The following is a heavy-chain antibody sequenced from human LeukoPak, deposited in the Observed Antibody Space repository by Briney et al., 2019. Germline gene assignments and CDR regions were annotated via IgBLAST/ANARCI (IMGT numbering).Heavy chain of an antibody. CDR1: GFTFSSYS. Sequence: PGGSLRLSCAASGFTFSSYSMSWVRQAPGKGLEWVSSISSSSSYIYYADSVKGRFTISRDNAKNSLYLQMNSLRAEDTAVFYCARGAYYYDSSGYYSPPGDYWGQGTLVTVSS. V-gene: IGHV3-21*01. CDR2: ISSSSSYI. D-gene: IGHD3-22*01. J-gene: IGHJ4*02. CDR3: ARGAYYYDSSGYYSPPGDY.